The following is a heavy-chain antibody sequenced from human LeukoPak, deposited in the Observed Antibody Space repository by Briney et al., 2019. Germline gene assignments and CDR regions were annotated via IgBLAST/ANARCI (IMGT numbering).Heavy chain of an antibody. D-gene: IGHD2-2*03. CDR2: IYSDGDA. Sequence: GGSLRLSCAASGFTVSSNYMNWVRQAPGKGLEWVSIIYSDGDAYYTDSVKGRFTISRDNSKNTLYLQMNSLRAEDTAVYYCARHQGGWITGGFDIWGQGTLVTVSS. J-gene: IGHJ3*02. CDR1: GFTVSSNY. V-gene: IGHV3-66*04. CDR3: ARHQGGWITGGFDI.